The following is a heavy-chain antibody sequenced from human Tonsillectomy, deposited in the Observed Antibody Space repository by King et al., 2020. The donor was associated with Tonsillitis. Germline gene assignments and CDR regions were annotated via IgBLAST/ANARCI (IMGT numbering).Heavy chain of an antibody. CDR1: GYTLTELY. V-gene: IGHV1-24*01. D-gene: IGHD2-8*02. Sequence: VQLVESGAEVKKPGASVKVSCKVSGYTLTELYMHWVRQAPGKGLEWMGGFDPEDGETIYAQKFQGRVTMTEDTSTDTAYMELSSLRSEDTAVYYCATCRVVSGLTLYYYSGMDVWGQGTTVTVSS. CDR2: FDPEDGET. CDR3: ATCRVVSGLTLYYYSGMDV. J-gene: IGHJ6*02.